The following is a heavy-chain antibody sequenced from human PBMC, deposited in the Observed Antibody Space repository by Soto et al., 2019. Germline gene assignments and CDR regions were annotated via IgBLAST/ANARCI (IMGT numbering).Heavy chain of an antibody. V-gene: IGHV1-3*05. CDR2: INAGNGNT. CDR1: GYTFTSYA. CDR3: ARETWVY. Sequence: QVQLVQSGAEEKKPGASVKVSCKASGYTFTSYAMHWVRQAPGQRLEWMGWINAGNGNTKYSQKFXXRXXITRDTSASTAYMELSSLRSEDTAVYYCARETWVYWGQGTLVTVSS. J-gene: IGHJ4*02.